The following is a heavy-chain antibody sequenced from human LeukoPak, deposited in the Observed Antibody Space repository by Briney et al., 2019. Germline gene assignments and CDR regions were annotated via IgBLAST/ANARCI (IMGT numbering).Heavy chain of an antibody. CDR2: INTNNGNP. J-gene: IGHJ4*02. V-gene: IGHV7-4-1*02. Sequence: GASVKVSCKPSGYIFSRYAIHWVRQAPGQGLEWMGWINTNNGNPTYAQGFKGRLVFFLDTSANTAYLQISGLKAEDTAIYYCGRDSNLDFWGQGTLVTVSS. CDR3: GRDSNLDF. D-gene: IGHD1-14*01. CDR1: GYIFSRYA.